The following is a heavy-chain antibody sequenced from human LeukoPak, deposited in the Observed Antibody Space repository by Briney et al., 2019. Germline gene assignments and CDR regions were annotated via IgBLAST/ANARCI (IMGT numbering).Heavy chain of an antibody. V-gene: IGHV3-15*01. CDR1: GFTFSNAW. Sequence: GGSLRLSCAASGFTFSNAWMSWVRQAPGKGLEWVGRIKSKTDGGTTDYAAPVKGRFTISRDDSKNTLYLQMNSLKTEDTAVYYCTTDARDVVVPAAIWNDRGAFDIWGQGTMVSVSS. D-gene: IGHD2-2*01. CDR2: IKSKTDGGTT. CDR3: TTDARDVVVPAAIWNDRGAFDI. J-gene: IGHJ3*02.